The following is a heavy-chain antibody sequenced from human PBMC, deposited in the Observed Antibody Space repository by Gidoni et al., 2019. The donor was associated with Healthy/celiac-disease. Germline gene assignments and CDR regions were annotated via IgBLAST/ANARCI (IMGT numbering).Heavy chain of an antibody. J-gene: IGHJ6*02. CDR3: ARDRLLWFGYYYYGMDV. D-gene: IGHD3-10*01. CDR2: ISSSGSTI. CDR1: GFTFSSYE. V-gene: IGHV3-48*03. Sequence: EVQLVESGGGLVQPGGSLRLSCAASGFTFSSYEMNWVRQAPGKGLEWVSYISSSGSTIYYADSVKGRFTISRDNAKNSLYLQMNSLRAEDTAVYYCARDRLLWFGYYYYGMDVWGQGTTVTVSS.